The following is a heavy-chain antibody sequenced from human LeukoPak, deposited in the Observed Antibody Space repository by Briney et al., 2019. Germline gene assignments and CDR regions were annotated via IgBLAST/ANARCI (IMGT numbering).Heavy chain of an antibody. Sequence: SETLSLTCIVSGGSISSYYWSWIQQPPGKGLEWIGYIYYSGSTNYNPSLKSRVTISVDTSKNQFSLKLSSVTAADTAVYYCASTYYYGSGARPYYYGMDVWGQGTTVTVSS. D-gene: IGHD3-10*01. CDR2: IYYSGST. CDR3: ASTYYYGSGARPYYYGMDV. J-gene: IGHJ6*02. CDR1: GGSISSYY. V-gene: IGHV4-59*01.